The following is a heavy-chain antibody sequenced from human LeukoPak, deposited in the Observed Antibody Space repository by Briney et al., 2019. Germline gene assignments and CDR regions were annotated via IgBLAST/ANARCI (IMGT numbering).Heavy chain of an antibody. D-gene: IGHD3-22*01. CDR2: ISAYNGNT. V-gene: IGHV1-18*01. Sequence: ASVKVSCKASGYTFTSYGISWVRQAPGQGLEWMVWISAYNGNTNYAQKLQGRVTMTTDTSTSTAYMELRSLRSDDTAVYYCARDVAAMIVVAQGRVYYFDYWGQGTLVTVSS. J-gene: IGHJ4*02. CDR1: GYTFTSYG. CDR3: ARDVAAMIVVAQGRVYYFDY.